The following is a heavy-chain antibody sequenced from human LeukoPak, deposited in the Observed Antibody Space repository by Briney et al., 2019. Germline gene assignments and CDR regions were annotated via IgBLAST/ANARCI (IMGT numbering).Heavy chain of an antibody. D-gene: IGHD3-16*01. CDR1: GFTFTSYT. J-gene: IGHJ3*02. V-gene: IGHV3-48*01. CDR3: ARDKDYAFDM. CDR2: IYVGGSTA. Sequence: PGGSLRLSCAASGFTFTSYTMNWVRQAPGKGLEWLSYIYVGGSTAWYADSVKGRFTTSSDNAKNSLYLQMDSLRAEDTAVYYCARDKDYAFDMWGQGTMVTVSS.